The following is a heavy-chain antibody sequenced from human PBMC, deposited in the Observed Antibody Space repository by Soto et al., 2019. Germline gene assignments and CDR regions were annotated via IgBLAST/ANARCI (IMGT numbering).Heavy chain of an antibody. Sequence: SETLSLTCTVSGGSISPYYWSWIRQPPGKGLEWIGYIYYSGSTNYNPSLKSRVTISVDTSKNQFSLKLSSVTAADTAVYYCARVIGYYDSSGFYPYVDFWGQGTLVTVS. D-gene: IGHD3-22*01. V-gene: IGHV4-59*01. CDR1: GGSISPYY. J-gene: IGHJ4*02. CDR3: ARVIGYYDSSGFYPYVDF. CDR2: IYYSGST.